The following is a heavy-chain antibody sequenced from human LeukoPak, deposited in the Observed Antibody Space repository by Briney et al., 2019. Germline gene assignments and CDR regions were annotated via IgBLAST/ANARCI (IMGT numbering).Heavy chain of an antibody. Sequence: GGSLRLSCAASGFTVSSNYMTWVRQAPGKGLEWVSVIYSGGSTYYADSVKGRFTISRDNSKNTLYLQMNSLRAEDTAVYYCARDMRAVVGNHLHYYMDVWGKGTTVTISS. D-gene: IGHD6-19*01. CDR3: ARDMRAVVGNHLHYYMDV. J-gene: IGHJ6*03. CDR2: IYSGGST. CDR1: GFTVSSNY. V-gene: IGHV3-66*01.